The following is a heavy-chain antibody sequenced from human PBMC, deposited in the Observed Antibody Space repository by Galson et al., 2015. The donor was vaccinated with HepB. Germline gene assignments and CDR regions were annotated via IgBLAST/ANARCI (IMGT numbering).Heavy chain of an antibody. CDR1: GFSLSTSRVA. CDR3: AHTRVIEGYYSGMDV. CDR2: IFWNAHQ. V-gene: IGHV2-5*01. Sequence: PALVKPTQTLTLTCTYSGFSLSTSRVAVGWIRQPPGKALEWLALIFWNAHQRSSPSLESKLRITQDTSKDQVVLEMTNMDPVDTATYYCAHTRVIEGYYSGMDVWGQGTTVTVSS. J-gene: IGHJ6*02. D-gene: IGHD2-21*01.